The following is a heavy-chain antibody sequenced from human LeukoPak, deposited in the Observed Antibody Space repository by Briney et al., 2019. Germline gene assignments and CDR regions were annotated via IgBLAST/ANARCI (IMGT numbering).Heavy chain of an antibody. CDR3: AKTRDLYCSSTSCALTDAFDI. V-gene: IGHV3-23*01. CDR1: GFTFSSSA. D-gene: IGHD2-2*01. CDR2: ISGSGGST. J-gene: IGHJ3*02. Sequence: GGSLRLSCAASGFTFSSSAMSWVRQAPGKGLEWVSAISGSGGSTYYADSVKGRFTISRDNSKNTLYLQMNSLRAEDTAVYYCAKTRDLYCSSTSCALTDAFDIWGQGTMVTVSS.